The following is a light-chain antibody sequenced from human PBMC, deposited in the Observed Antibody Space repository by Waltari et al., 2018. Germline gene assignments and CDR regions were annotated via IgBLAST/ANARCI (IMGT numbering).Light chain of an antibody. Sequence: QSALTQPASVSGSPGQSLTISCPGTSSDVGRYNLVSWYQQHPGKAPKLMIYEDTKRPSGVSDRFSGSKSGNTASLTISGLQAEDEADYYCCSYAGSSPHVVFGGGTKLTVL. CDR3: CSYAGSSPHVV. CDR2: EDT. J-gene: IGLJ2*01. CDR1: SSDVGRYNL. V-gene: IGLV2-23*01.